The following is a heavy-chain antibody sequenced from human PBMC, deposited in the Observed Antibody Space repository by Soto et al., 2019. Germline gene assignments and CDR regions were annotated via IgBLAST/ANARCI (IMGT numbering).Heavy chain of an antibody. D-gene: IGHD2-15*01. CDR1: GFTVSSNY. CDR3: AGGAPVTPGTFAY. CDR2: IYSGGSA. J-gene: IGHJ4*02. Sequence: QPGGSLRLSCAVSGFTVSSNYMNWVRQAPGKGLEWVSIIYSGGSAFYADSVKGRFTISRDNSKNTLYLQMSSLRAEDTAVYYCAGGAPVTPGTFAYWSQGTLVTVSS. V-gene: IGHV3-53*01.